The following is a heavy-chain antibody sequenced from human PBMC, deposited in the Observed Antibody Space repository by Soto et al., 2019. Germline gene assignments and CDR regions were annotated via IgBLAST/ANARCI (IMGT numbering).Heavy chain of an antibody. CDR1: GFTFSNYV. Sequence: PGGSLRLSCAASGFTFSNYVMHWVRQAPGKGLEWVAVISYDGTNKYYADSVRGRFTISRDNSKNTLFLQMNSLRPEDTAVYYCAKDKYQLIRRCYGLDVWGQGTKVTVSS. J-gene: IGHJ6*02. CDR2: ISYDGTNK. V-gene: IGHV3-30*18. D-gene: IGHD2-2*01. CDR3: AKDKYQLIRRCYGLDV.